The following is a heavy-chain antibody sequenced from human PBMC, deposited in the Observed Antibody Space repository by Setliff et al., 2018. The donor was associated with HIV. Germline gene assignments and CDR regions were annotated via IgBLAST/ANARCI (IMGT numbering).Heavy chain of an antibody. V-gene: IGHV3-7*01. J-gene: IGHJ4*02. CDR2: VTPDGGDK. Sequence: LSLSCVDSGIMFGVDWMSWVRQTPGKGLEWVASVTPDGGDKYYANSMRGRFTISRDNGKNAVYLQMNGLTAEDTALYYCVGDLARVIAHWGQGTLVTVSS. D-gene: IGHD2-21*01. CDR3: VGDLARVIAH. CDR1: GIMFGVDW.